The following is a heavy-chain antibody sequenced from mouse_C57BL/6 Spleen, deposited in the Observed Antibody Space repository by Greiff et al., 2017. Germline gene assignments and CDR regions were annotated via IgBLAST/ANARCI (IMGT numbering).Heavy chain of an antibody. CDR2: IWTGGGT. J-gene: IGHJ3*01. CDR1: GFSLTSYA. Sequence: VQLQQSGPGLVAPSQSLSITCTVSGFSLTSYAISWVRQPPGKGLEWLGVIWTGGGTNYNSALKSRLSISKDNSKSQVFLKMNSLQTDDTARYYCARNYDYGNYPAWFAYWGQGTLVTGSA. V-gene: IGHV2-9-1*01. D-gene: IGHD2-1*01. CDR3: ARNYDYGNYPAWFAY.